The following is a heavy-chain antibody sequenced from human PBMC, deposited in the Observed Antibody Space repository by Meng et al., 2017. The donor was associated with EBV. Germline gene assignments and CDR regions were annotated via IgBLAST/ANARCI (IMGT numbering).Heavy chain of an antibody. D-gene: IGHD3-10*01. J-gene: IGHJ4*02. CDR1: VGPFRSDA. CDR3: ASESGRGFTPDF. CDR2: LIPMSGEP. V-gene: IGHV1-69*01. Sequence: QVQVEQSCAESKRPGSSVKISCKTAVGPFRSDAVSWVRQGPGQGLEWLGGLIPMSGEPHYAQKFQDRVTITADEYTRTHYMELSSLRSDDTAMYYCASESGRGFTPDFWGQGTLVTVSS.